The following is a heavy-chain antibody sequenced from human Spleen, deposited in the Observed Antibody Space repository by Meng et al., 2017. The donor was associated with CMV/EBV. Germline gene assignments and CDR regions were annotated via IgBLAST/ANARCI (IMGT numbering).Heavy chain of an antibody. Sequence: SVKVSCKASGYTFTGYYMHWVRQAPGQGLEWMGGIIPILGIANYAQKFQGRVTITADKSTSTAYMELSSLRSEDTAVYYCARVYDSSGYLVYWGQGTLVTVSS. V-gene: IGHV1-69*10. CDR3: ARVYDSSGYLVY. D-gene: IGHD3-22*01. CDR2: IIPILGIA. CDR1: GYTFTGYY. J-gene: IGHJ4*02.